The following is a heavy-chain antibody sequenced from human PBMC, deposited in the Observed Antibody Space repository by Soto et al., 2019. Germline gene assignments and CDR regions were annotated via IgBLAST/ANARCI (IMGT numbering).Heavy chain of an antibody. D-gene: IGHD3-22*01. CDR2: IYYSVIT. Sequence: SETLSLTCTVSCGSISSYYWSWIRQPPGNGLYCIGYIYYSVITNXXPSLNSRXXISVDTSKNQXSLKLXAVTAAYTAAYYWGRTRMIGDLFDYRSQGTLVIV. CDR3: GRTRMIGDLFDY. J-gene: IGHJ4*02. CDR1: CGSISSYY. V-gene: IGHV4-59*08.